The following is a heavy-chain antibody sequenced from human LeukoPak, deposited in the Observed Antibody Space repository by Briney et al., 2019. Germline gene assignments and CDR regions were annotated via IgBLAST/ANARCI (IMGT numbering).Heavy chain of an antibody. CDR1: GGSISSSSYY. J-gene: IGHJ4*02. Sequence: PSETLSLTRTVSGGSISSSSYYWGWIRQPPGKGLEWIGSIYYSGSTYYNPSLKSRVTISVDTSKNQFSLKLSSVTAADTGVYYCARKYYGSGSYYKDINFDYWGQGTLVTVSS. D-gene: IGHD3-10*01. CDR2: IYYSGST. CDR3: ARKYYGSGSYYKDINFDY. V-gene: IGHV4-39*01.